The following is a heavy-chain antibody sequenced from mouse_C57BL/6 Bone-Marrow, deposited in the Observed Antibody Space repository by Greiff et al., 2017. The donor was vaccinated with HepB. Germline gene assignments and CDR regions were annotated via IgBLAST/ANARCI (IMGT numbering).Heavy chain of an antibody. V-gene: IGHV1-55*01. CDR1: GYTFTSYW. J-gene: IGHJ4*01. Sequence: VQLQQPGAELVKPGASVKMSCKASGYTFTSYWITWVKQRPGQGLEWIGDIYPGSGSTNYNEKFKSKATLTVDTSSSTAYMQLSSLTSEDSAVYYCARSATVLYYAMDYWGQGTSVTVSS. CDR2: IYPGSGST. CDR3: ARSATVLYYAMDY. D-gene: IGHD4-1*02.